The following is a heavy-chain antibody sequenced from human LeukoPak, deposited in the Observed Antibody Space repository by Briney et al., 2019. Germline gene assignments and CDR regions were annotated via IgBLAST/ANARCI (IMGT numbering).Heavy chain of an antibody. Sequence: PGGSLRLSCAVSGFTLNTYAMHWVRRAPGKGLEWVAIISYDGSQKYYADSLKGRFTISRDNSRNTLYLQMNSLRDDDTGMYYCARDTDEWYNSPGDYWGQGTLVTVSS. J-gene: IGHJ4*02. V-gene: IGHV3-30*04. D-gene: IGHD1-1*01. CDR2: ISYDGSQK. CDR1: GFTLNTYA. CDR3: ARDTDEWYNSPGDY.